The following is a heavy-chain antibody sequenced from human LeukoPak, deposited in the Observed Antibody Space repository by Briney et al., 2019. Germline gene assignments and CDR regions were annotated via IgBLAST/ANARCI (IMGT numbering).Heavy chain of an antibody. V-gene: IGHV4-4*02. CDR2: IYHSGST. J-gene: IGHJ3*02. Sequence: SETLSLTCAVSGGSISSSNWWSWVRQPPGKGLEWIGEIYHSGSTNYNPSLKSRVTISADKSKNQFSLKLSSVTAADTAVYYCARDPLGPGDHGRGAFDIWGQGTMVTVSS. D-gene: IGHD4-17*01. CDR3: ARDPLGPGDHGRGAFDI. CDR1: GGSISSSNW.